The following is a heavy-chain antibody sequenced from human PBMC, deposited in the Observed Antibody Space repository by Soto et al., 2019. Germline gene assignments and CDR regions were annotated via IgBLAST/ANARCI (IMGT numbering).Heavy chain of an antibody. CDR1: GYTFTSYG. J-gene: IGHJ6*02. Sequence: QVQLVQSGAEVKKPGASVKVSCKASGYTFTSYGISWVRQAPGQGLEWMGWISAYNGNTNYAQKLQGRVTMTTDTSTSTAYTELRSLRSDDTAVYYCARVGDILNPSRGGMDVWGQGTTVTVSS. D-gene: IGHD3-9*01. CDR3: ARVGDILNPSRGGMDV. V-gene: IGHV1-18*01. CDR2: ISAYNGNT.